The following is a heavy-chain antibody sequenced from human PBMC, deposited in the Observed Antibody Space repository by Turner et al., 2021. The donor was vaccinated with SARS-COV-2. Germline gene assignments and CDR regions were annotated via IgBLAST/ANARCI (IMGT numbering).Heavy chain of an antibody. Sequence: EVQLVVSGGGLVKPGGSLRLPCAASGFTFSSYSMHWVRQASGKGLEWVSSITSSDTYYADSVKGRFTISRDNAKNSLYLQMNSLRAEDTAVYYCVRDKDSSDYYYWGQGTLVTVSS. D-gene: IGHD3-22*01. CDR2: ITSSDT. CDR1: GFTFSSYS. V-gene: IGHV3-21*01. J-gene: IGHJ4*02. CDR3: VRDKDSSDYYY.